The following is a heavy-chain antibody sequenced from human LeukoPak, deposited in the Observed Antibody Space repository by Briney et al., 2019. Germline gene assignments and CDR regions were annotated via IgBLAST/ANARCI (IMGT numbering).Heavy chain of an antibody. D-gene: IGHD1-26*01. CDR3: AREESGSYFPALFDY. CDR2: ISSSGSTI. CDR1: GFTFSSYE. Sequence: PGGSLRLSCAASGFTFSSYEMNWVRQAPGKGLEWVSYISSSGSTIYYADSVKGRFTISRDNAKNSLYLQMNSLRAEDTAVYYCAREESGSYFPALFDYWGQGTLVTVSS. J-gene: IGHJ4*02. V-gene: IGHV3-48*03.